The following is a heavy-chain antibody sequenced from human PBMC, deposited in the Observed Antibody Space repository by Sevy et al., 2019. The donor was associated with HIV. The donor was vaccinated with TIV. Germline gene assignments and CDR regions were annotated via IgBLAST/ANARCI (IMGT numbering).Heavy chain of an antibody. CDR3: ARVGGCSSTSCYWYFDF. CDR2: INPNSGGT. Sequence: ASVKVSCKASGYTFTGYYMHWVRQAPGQGLEWMGWINPNSGGTNYAQKFQGRVTMTRDTSISTAYMELSRLRSDDTAVYYCARVGGCSSTSCYWYFDFWGRGTLVTVSS. V-gene: IGHV1-2*02. J-gene: IGHJ2*01. D-gene: IGHD2-2*01. CDR1: GYTFTGYY.